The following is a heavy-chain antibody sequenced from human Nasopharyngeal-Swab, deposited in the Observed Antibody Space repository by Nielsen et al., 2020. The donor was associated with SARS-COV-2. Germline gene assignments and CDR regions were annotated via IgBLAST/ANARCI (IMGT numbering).Heavy chain of an antibody. J-gene: IGHJ4*02. Sequence: VRQAPGKGLEWVSVIYSGGSTYYADSVKGRFIISRHNSKNTLYLQMNSLRAEDTAVYYCARGFTGWYGYYFDYWGQGTLVTVSS. CDR2: IYSGGST. CDR3: ARGFTGWYGYYFDY. V-gene: IGHV3-53*04. D-gene: IGHD6-19*01.